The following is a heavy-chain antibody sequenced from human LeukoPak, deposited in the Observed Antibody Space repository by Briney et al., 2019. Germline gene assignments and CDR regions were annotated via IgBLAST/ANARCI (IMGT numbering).Heavy chain of an antibody. V-gene: IGHV3-21*01. CDR2: ISSSSSYI. CDR1: GFTFSSYS. CDR3: ASTGIAAAGTVDY. Sequence: GGSLRLSCAASGFTFSSYSMNWVRQAPGKGLEWVSSISSSSSYIYYADSVKGRFTISRDNAKNSLYPQMNSLRAEDTAVYYCASTGIAAAGTVDYWGQGTLVTVSS. J-gene: IGHJ4*02. D-gene: IGHD6-13*01.